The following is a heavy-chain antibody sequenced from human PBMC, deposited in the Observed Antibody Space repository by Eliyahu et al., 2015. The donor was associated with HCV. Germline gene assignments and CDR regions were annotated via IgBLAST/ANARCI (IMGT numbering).Heavy chain of an antibody. J-gene: IGHJ4*02. CDR3: VRDSSGASRADDPFDY. D-gene: IGHD3-10*01. CDR1: GYTFSSSD. V-gene: IGHV1-8*01. Sequence: QVQLVQSGAEVKRPGASVRVSCKTSGYTFSSSDINWVRQAPGQGLEWMGWMNPTTGNTGYGQRFQGRVTMTRTTSMNTAYLELTGLTSEDTAVYYCVRDSSGASRADDPFDYWGQGTLVTVSS. CDR2: MNPTTGNT.